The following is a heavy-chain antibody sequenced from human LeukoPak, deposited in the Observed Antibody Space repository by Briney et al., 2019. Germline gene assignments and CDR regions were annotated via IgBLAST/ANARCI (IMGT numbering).Heavy chain of an antibody. Sequence: SETLSLTCTVSGGSISSGGYYWSWIRQHPGKGLEWIGYIYYSGSTYYNPSLRSRVTISVDTSKNQFSLKLSSVTAADTAVYYCAGLRRHSGYDYYYYGMDVWGQGTTVTVSS. CDR1: GGSISSGGYY. J-gene: IGHJ6*02. V-gene: IGHV4-31*03. D-gene: IGHD5-12*01. CDR2: IYYSGST. CDR3: AGLRRHSGYDYYYYGMDV.